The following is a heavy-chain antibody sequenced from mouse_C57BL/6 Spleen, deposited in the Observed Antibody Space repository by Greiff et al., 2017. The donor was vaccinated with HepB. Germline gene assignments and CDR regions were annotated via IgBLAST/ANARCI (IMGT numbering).Heavy chain of an antibody. CDR2: IDPENGDT. J-gene: IGHJ3*01. D-gene: IGHD1-1*01. Sequence: EVQLQQSGAELVRPGASVKLSCTASGFNIKDDYMHWVKQRPEQGLEWIGWIDPENGDTEYASKFQGKATITADTSSNTAYLQLSSLKSEDTAVYYCTTYDCGSFFAYWGQGTLVTVSA. CDR1: GFNIKDDY. V-gene: IGHV14-4*01. CDR3: TTYDCGSFFAY.